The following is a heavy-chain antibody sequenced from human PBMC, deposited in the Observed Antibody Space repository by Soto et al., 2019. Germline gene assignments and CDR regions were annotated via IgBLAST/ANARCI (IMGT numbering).Heavy chain of an antibody. J-gene: IGHJ6*02. Sequence: GESLKISCKGSGYSFTSYWIGWVRQMPGKGLEWMGIIYPGDSDTRYSPSFQGQVTISADKSISTAYLQWSSLKASDTAMYYCARDLGYSKYYYYGMDVWGQGTKVTVSS. CDR1: GYSFTSYW. D-gene: IGHD6-13*01. V-gene: IGHV5-51*01. CDR2: IYPGDSDT. CDR3: ARDLGYSKYYYYGMDV.